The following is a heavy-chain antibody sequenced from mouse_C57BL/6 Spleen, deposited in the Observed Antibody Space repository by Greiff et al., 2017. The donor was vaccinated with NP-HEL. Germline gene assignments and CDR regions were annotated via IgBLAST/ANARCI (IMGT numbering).Heavy chain of an antibody. V-gene: IGHV1-52*01. D-gene: IGHD1-1*01. J-gene: IGHJ4*01. CDR3: ALYGSSPYAMDY. CDR1: GYTFTSYW. CDR2: IDPSDSET. Sequence: QVQLQQPWAELVRPGSSVTLSCKASGYTFTSYWMHLVEQRPIQGLEWIGNIDPSDSETHYNQKFKDKATLTVDKSSSTAYMQLSSLTSEDSAVYYCALYGSSPYAMDYWGQGTSVTVSS.